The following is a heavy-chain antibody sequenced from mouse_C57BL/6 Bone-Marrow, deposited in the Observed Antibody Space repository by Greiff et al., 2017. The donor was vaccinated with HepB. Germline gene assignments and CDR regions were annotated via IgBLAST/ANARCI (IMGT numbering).Heavy chain of an antibody. CDR1: GFTFSDYG. J-gene: IGHJ4*01. Sequence: EVQVVESGGGLVKPGGSLKLSCAASGFTFSDYGMHWVRQAPEKGLEWVAYISSGSSTIYYADTVKGRFTISSDNAKNTLFLQMTSLRSEDTAMYYCARGDYYGSSGYYYAMDYWGQGTSVTVSS. V-gene: IGHV5-17*01. CDR3: ARGDYYGSSGYYYAMDY. CDR2: ISSGSSTI. D-gene: IGHD1-1*01.